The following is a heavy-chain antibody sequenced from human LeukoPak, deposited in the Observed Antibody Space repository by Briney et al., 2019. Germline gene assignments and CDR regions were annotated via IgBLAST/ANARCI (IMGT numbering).Heavy chain of an antibody. J-gene: IGHJ4*02. Sequence: PGGSLRLSCAASGFTFSSYGMHWVRQAPGKGLEWEAVIWYDGSNKYYADSVKGRFTISRDNSKNTLYLQMNSLRAEDTAVYYCAKSIAAAGTDCFDYWGQGTLVTVSS. CDR3: AKSIAAAGTDCFDY. V-gene: IGHV3-33*06. CDR1: GFTFSSYG. CDR2: IWYDGSNK. D-gene: IGHD6-13*01.